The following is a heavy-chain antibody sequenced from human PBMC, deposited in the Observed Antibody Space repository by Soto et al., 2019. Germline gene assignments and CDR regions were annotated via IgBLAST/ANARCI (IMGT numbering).Heavy chain of an antibody. CDR2: IYPGDSDT. CDR1: GYSFTSYW. V-gene: IGHV5-51*01. J-gene: IGHJ6*04. Sequence: GESLKISCKGSGYSFTSYWIGWVRQMPGKGLEWMGIIYPGDSDTRYSPSFQGQVTISADKSISTAYLQWSSLKASDTAMYYCARFFGAWVAAAGLFLSSGRDVGGKGPAVTVP. CDR3: ARFFGAWVAAAGLFLSSGRDV. D-gene: IGHD6-25*01.